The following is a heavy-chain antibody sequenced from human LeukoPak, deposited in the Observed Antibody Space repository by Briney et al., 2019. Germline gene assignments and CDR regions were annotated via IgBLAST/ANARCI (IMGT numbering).Heavy chain of an antibody. CDR3: TTDTWYSAGH. Sequence: GGSLRLSCTASGFIFSGSWMAWIRQAPGKGLEWVAIIKKDGSEKYYVDSMKGRFTISRDNAKNSLFLQMNSLRAEDTAIYYCTTDTWYSAGHWGQGTLVTVSS. CDR1: GFIFSGSW. CDR2: IKKDGSEK. J-gene: IGHJ4*02. V-gene: IGHV3-7*03. D-gene: IGHD2-15*01.